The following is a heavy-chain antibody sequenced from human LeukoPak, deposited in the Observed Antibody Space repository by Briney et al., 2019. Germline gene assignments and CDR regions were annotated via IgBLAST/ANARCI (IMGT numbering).Heavy chain of an antibody. J-gene: IGHJ4*02. V-gene: IGHV4-59*11. D-gene: IGHD1-26*01. CDR2: IFHSGST. Sequence: PSETLSLTCTVSGASISSHYWSWIRQPPGKGLEWIGYIFHSGSTNYNPSLKSRVTMSVDTSKNRFSLKVTSVTAADTAVYYCVGTLRGSYLLYYFDYWGQGSLVTVSS. CDR1: GASISSHY. CDR3: VGTLRGSYLLYYFDY.